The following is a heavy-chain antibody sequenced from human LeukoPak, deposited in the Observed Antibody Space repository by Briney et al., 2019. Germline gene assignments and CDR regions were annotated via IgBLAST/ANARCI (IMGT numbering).Heavy chain of an antibody. Sequence: GASLKLSCKASGGTFSSYAISWVRQAPGQGLEWMGGIIPIFGTANYAQKFQGRVTITPDESTSTVYMQLNSLRSEDTAVYYCARAHGGLNCSSASCYMTNNWFDPERQGTLVTVSS. V-gene: IGHV1-69*13. CDR1: GGTFSSYA. D-gene: IGHD2-2*02. CDR2: IIPIFGTA. J-gene: IGHJ5*02. CDR3: ARAHGGLNCSSASCYMTNNWFDP.